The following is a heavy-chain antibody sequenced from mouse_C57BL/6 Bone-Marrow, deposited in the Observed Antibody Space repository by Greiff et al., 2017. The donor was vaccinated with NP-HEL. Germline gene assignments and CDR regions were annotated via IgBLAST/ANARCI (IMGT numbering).Heavy chain of an antibody. CDR3: ARGDSKRGVYYAMDY. CDR2: IYPGSGNT. CDR1: GYTFTDYY. J-gene: IGHJ4*01. Sequence: VQLVESGAELVRPGASVKLSCKASGYTFTDYYINWVKQRPGQGLEWIARIYPGSGNTYYNEKFKGKATLTAKKSSSTAYMQLSSLTSEDSAVYFCARGDSKRGVYYAMDYWGQGTSVTVSS. V-gene: IGHV1-76*01.